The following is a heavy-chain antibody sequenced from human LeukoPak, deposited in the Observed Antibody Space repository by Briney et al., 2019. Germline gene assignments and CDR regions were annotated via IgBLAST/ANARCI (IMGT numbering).Heavy chain of an antibody. CDR2: INPNSGGT. Sequence: ASVKVSCKASGYTFTGYYMHWVRQAPGQGLEWMGWINPNSGGTNYAQKFQGRVTMTRDTSISTAYMGLSRLRSDDTAVYYCARDSCSGGSCYSFDYWGQGTLVSVSS. CDR3: ARDSCSGGSCYSFDY. V-gene: IGHV1-2*02. D-gene: IGHD2-15*01. J-gene: IGHJ4*02. CDR1: GYTFTGYY.